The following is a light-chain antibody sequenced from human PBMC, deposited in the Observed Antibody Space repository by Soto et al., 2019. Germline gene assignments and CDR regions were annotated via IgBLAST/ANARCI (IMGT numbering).Light chain of an antibody. V-gene: IGLV2-11*01. J-gene: IGLJ3*02. CDR1: SSDVGGCNY. CDR2: DVS. Sequence: QSALTQPRSVSGSPGQSVTISCTGTSSDVGGCNYVSWYQQHPGKAPKLIIYDVSKWPSGVPDRFSGSKSGYTASLTISGLQAEDEADYYCCSYAGSSTWVFGGGTKLTVL. CDR3: CSYAGSSTWV.